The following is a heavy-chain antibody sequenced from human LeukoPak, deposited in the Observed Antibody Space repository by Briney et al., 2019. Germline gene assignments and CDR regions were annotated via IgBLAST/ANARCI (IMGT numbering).Heavy chain of an antibody. V-gene: IGHV3-11*01. CDR3: AKDQSITIFGVVTYFDY. CDR2: ISSSGSTI. J-gene: IGHJ4*02. D-gene: IGHD3-3*01. Sequence: GGSLRLSCAASGFTFSDYYMSWIRQAPGKGLEWVSYISSSGSTIYYADSVKGRFTISRDNSKNTLYLQMNSLRAEDTAVYYCAKDQSITIFGVVTYFDYWGQGTLVTVFS. CDR1: GFTFSDYY.